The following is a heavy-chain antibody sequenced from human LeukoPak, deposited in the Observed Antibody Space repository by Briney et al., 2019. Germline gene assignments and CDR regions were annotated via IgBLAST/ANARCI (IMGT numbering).Heavy chain of an antibody. CDR1: GGSISGYY. J-gene: IGHJ4*02. CDR3: ASSPWYSSGWLFDY. CDR2: INHSGST. Sequence: SETLSLTCTVSGGSISGYYWSWIRQPPGKGLEWIGEINHSGSTNYNPSLKSRVTMSVDTSKNQFSLKLSSVTAADTAVYYCASSPWYSSGWLFDYWGQGTLVTVSS. V-gene: IGHV4-34*01. D-gene: IGHD6-19*01.